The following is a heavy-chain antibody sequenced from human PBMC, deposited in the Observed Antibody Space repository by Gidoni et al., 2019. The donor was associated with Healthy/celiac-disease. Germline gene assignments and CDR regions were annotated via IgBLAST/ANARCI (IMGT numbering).Heavy chain of an antibody. CDR1: GGSFSGYY. D-gene: IGHD3-22*01. Sequence: QVQLQQWGAGLLKPSETLSLTCAVYGGSFSGYYWSWIRQPPGKGLEWIGEINHSGSTNYNPSLKSRVTISVDTSKNQFSLKLSSVTAADTAVYYCARGDPTYYYDSSGYYRAEYFQHWGQGTLVTVSS. CDR2: INHSGST. V-gene: IGHV4-34*01. J-gene: IGHJ1*01. CDR3: ARGDPTYYYDSSGYYRAEYFQH.